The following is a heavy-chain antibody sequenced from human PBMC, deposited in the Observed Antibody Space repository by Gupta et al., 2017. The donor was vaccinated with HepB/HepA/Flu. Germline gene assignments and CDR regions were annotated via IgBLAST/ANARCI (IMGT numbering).Heavy chain of an antibody. CDR1: S. D-gene: IGHD2-8*01. V-gene: IGHV1-24*01. CDR3: ATDSNCTNGVCSFYGMDV. Sequence: SMHWVRQAPGKGLEWMGGFDPEDGETIYAQKFQGRVTMTEDTSTDTAYMELSSLRSEDTAVYYCATDSNCTNGVCSFYGMDVWGQGTTVTVSS. CDR2: FDPEDGET. J-gene: IGHJ6*02.